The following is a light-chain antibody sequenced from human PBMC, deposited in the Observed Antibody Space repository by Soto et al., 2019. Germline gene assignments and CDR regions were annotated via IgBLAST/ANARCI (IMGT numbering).Light chain of an antibody. CDR2: DVT. J-gene: IGLJ1*01. V-gene: IGLV2-14*03. CDR1: SSDFGGYSY. CDR3: SSYTSINTYV. Sequence: QSALTQPASVSGSPGQSITISCTGSSSDFGGYSYVSWYQQHPGKAPKLLIHDVTYRPSGISYRFSGSKSGNSASLTISGLQAEDEADYYCSSYTSINTYVIGPGTKLTVL.